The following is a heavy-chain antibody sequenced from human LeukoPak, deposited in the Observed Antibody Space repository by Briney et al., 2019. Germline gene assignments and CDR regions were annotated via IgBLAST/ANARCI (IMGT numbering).Heavy chain of an antibody. J-gene: IGHJ6*02. V-gene: IGHV3-23*01. CDR3: AKGKSPTYYYYGMDV. Sequence: TGGSLRLSCAASGFTFSSYAMSWVRQAPGKGLEWVSLISGTGGSTYYADPVKGRFTISRDNSKNTLYLQMNSLRAEDTAVYYCAKGKSPTYYYYGMDVWGQGTTVTVSS. CDR1: GFTFSSYA. CDR2: ISGTGGST.